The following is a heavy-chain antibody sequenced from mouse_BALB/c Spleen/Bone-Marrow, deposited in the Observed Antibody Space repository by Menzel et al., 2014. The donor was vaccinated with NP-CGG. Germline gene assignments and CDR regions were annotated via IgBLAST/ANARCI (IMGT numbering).Heavy chain of an antibody. Sequence: EVKLMESGGGLVQPGGSLKLSCAASGFDFSRYWMSWVRQAPGKGLEWIGEINPDSSTINYTPSLKDKFIISRDNAKRTLYLQMSEVRSEDTALYYCARLGYYGGFAYWGQGTLVTVSA. CDR2: INPDSSTI. CDR1: GFDFSRYW. V-gene: IGHV4-1*02. D-gene: IGHD2-3*01. J-gene: IGHJ3*01. CDR3: ARLGYYGGFAY.